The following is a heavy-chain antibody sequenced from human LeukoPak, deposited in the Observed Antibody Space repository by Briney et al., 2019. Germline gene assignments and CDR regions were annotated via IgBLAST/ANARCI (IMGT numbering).Heavy chain of an antibody. J-gene: IGHJ4*02. CDR3: ARGQPRYYYDSSGYYAPGY. Sequence: GGSLRLSCAASGFTVSSNYMSWVRQAPGKGLEWVSVIYSGGSTYYADSVKGRFTISRDNAKNSLYLQMNSLRAEDTAVYYCARGQPRYYYDSSGYYAPGYWGQGTLVTVSS. D-gene: IGHD3-22*01. V-gene: IGHV3-66*01. CDR2: IYSGGST. CDR1: GFTVSSNY.